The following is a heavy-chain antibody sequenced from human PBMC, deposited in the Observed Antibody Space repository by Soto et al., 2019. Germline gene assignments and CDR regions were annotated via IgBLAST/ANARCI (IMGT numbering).Heavy chain of an antibody. CDR1: GFTLSNYV. D-gene: IGHD4-17*01. CDR3: ARGNVDYVLTTRYYYMDV. Sequence: EVQLVESGGGLVHSGGSLRVSCVASGFTLSNYVMYWVRQAPGKGLEYVSAIDSNGVSTYYANSVKGRFIISRDNSNNSLYLQMGSLRGDDMAVYYCARGNVDYVLTTRYYYMDVWGKGTTVTVSS. CDR2: IDSNGVST. V-gene: IGHV3-64*01. J-gene: IGHJ6*03.